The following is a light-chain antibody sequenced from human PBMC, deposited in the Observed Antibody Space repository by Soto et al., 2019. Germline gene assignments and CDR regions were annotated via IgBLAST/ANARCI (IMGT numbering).Light chain of an antibody. Sequence: EIVMTQSPATLSVSPGERATLSCRASQTVYSNLAWYQQKPGQAPRLLIYGASTRATGIPARFSGSGSGTEFTLAISILQSEDFAVYYCQQYDNWHPLTFGGGTKVEIK. V-gene: IGKV3-15*01. CDR3: QQYDNWHPLT. J-gene: IGKJ4*01. CDR1: QTVYSN. CDR2: GAS.